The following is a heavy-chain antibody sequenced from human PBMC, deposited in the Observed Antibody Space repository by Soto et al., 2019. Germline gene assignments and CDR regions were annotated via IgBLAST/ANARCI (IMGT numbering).Heavy chain of an antibody. J-gene: IGHJ4*02. CDR1: GFTFNRYS. D-gene: IGHD3-16*01. CDR2: TSSNGNTK. V-gene: IGHV3-30-3*01. CDR3: AREVVTGEWYFDN. Sequence: GGSLRLSCVTSGFTFNRYSMHWFRQAPGKGLEWVAVTSSNGNTKIYADSVKGRFTISRDNSNNLLYLQMNSLTTEDTAVYYCAREVVTGEWYFDNWGQGILVTVSS.